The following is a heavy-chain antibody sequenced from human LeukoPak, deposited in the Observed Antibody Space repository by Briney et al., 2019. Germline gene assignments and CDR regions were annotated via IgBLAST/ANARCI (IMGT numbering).Heavy chain of an antibody. CDR3: AMWGCSSTSCYVGSGSNWFGP. CDR1: GVTFSSYS. Sequence: GGSLRLSCAASGVTFSSYSMNWVRQAPGKGLEWVSSICSSSSYIYYADSVKGRFTISRDNAKNSLYLQMISLRAEDTAVYYCAMWGCSSTSCYVGSGSNWFGPWGQGTLVTVSS. D-gene: IGHD2-2*01. CDR2: ICSSSSYI. V-gene: IGHV3-21*01. J-gene: IGHJ5*02.